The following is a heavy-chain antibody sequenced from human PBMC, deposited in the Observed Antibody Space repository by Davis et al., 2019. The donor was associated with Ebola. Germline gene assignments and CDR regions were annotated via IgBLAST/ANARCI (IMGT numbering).Heavy chain of an antibody. D-gene: IGHD3-22*01. CDR1: GRSVSNYY. V-gene: IGHV4-59*02. CDR2: IYYRGST. CDR3: ARGLDYYDSSSAFDM. J-gene: IGHJ3*02. Sequence: GSLRLSCTVSGRSVSNYYWSWIRQPPGKGLEWIGYIYYRGSTNYNPSLKSRVTILVDTSKNQFSLRLNSVTAADTAVYYCARGLDYYDSSSAFDMWGQGTMVTVSS.